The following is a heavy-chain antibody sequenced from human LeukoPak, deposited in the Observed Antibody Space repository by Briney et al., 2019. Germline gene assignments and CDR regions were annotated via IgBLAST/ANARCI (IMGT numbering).Heavy chain of an antibody. V-gene: IGHV3-21*01. CDR2: ISSGSGYM. Sequence: PGGSLRLSCAASGFTFSSYAMHWVRQAPGQGLEWVSSISSGSGYMYYADSVKGRFTISRDNARNSLFLQMNSLRAEDTAIYYCARPTSTTSNDGFDIWGRGTMVTVSS. CDR1: GFTFSSYA. CDR3: ARPTSTTSNDGFDI. D-gene: IGHD2-2*01. J-gene: IGHJ3*02.